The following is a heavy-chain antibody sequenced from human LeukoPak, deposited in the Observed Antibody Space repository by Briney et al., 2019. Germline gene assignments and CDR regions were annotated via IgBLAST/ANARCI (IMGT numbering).Heavy chain of an antibody. V-gene: IGHV3-30*18. J-gene: IGHJ4*02. Sequence: PGGSLRLSCAASGFTFSSYGMHWVRQAPGKGLEWVAVISYDGSNKYYADSVKDRFTISRDNSKNTLYLQMNSLRAEDTAVYYCAKDRHPAMYYFDYWGQGTLVTVSS. CDR2: ISYDGSNK. CDR1: GFTFSSYG. CDR3: AKDRHPAMYYFDY.